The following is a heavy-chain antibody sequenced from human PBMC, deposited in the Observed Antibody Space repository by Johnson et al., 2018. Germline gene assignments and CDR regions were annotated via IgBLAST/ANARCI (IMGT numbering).Heavy chain of an antibody. Sequence: VQLVESGGGLVQPGGSLRLSCAASGFTFSTYSMNWVRQAPGQGLEWVSYISGSGTNIYYPDSVKGRFTISRDNAKNTLYLQMNGLRGEDTSVYYSVRTGRRDVWGKGTTVTVSS. D-gene: IGHD1-14*01. CDR2: ISGSGTNI. V-gene: IGHV3-48*01. CDR1: GFTFSTYS. CDR3: VRTGRRDV. J-gene: IGHJ6*04.